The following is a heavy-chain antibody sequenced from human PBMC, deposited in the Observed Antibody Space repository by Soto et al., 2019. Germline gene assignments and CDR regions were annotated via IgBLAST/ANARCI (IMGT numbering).Heavy chain of an antibody. J-gene: IGHJ5*02. CDR1: GYSFTSYW. CDR2: IDPSDSYT. CDR3: ARHMVVAATYVEFDP. D-gene: IGHD2-15*01. V-gene: IGHV5-10-1*01. Sequence: PGESLKISCKGSGYSFTSYWISWVRQMPGKGLEWMGRIDPSDSYTNYSPSFQGHVTISADKSISTAYLQWSSLKASDTAMYYCARHMVVAATYVEFDPWGQGTLVTVSS.